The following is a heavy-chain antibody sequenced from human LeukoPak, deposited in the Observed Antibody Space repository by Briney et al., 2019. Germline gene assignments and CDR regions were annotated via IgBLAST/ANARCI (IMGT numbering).Heavy chain of an antibody. CDR2: ISGRGGST. CDR3: AKNIALSGTGDASDI. D-gene: IGHD6-13*01. CDR1: GFTFSSYA. J-gene: IGHJ3*02. Sequence: PGGSLRLSCAASGFTFSSYAMTWVRQAPGKGLEWVSGISGRGGSTYYGASVKGRFTISRDNSKSTLYMHMSSLSAEDTAVYYCAKNIALSGTGDASDIWGQGTMVTVSP. V-gene: IGHV3-23*01.